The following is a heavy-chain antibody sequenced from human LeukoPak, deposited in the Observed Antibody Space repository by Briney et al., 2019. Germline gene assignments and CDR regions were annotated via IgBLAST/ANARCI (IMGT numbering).Heavy chain of an antibody. J-gene: IGHJ4*02. D-gene: IGHD3-22*01. CDR1: GGSISNYY. V-gene: IGHV4-59*01. Sequence: KSSETLSLTCTVSGGSISNYYWSWIRQPPGKGLEWIGYIYYSGSTNYNPSLKSRVTISVDTSKNQFSLKLSSVTAADTAVYYCARVRRDSYDSSVYFAYGGQETRVAVPS. CDR3: ARVRRDSYDSSVYFAY. CDR2: IYYSGST.